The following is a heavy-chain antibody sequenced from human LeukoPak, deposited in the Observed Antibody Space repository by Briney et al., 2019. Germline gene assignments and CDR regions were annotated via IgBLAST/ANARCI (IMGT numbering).Heavy chain of an antibody. D-gene: IGHD1-26*01. Sequence: KPSETLSLTCAVSGYSISSGYYWGWIRQPPGKGLEWIGSIYHSGSTYYYPSLKSRATISVDTSKNQFSLKLSSVTAADTAVYYCARRRGSYSIDYWGQGTLVTVSS. CDR3: ARRRGSYSIDY. J-gene: IGHJ4*02. CDR2: IYHSGST. V-gene: IGHV4-38-2*01. CDR1: GYSISSGYY.